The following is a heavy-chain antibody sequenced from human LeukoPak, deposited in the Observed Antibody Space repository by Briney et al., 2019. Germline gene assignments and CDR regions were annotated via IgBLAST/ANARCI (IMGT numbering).Heavy chain of an antibody. D-gene: IGHD2-15*01. CDR2: IYTSGST. CDR3: ARQIVVVVAATSPAFNY. CDR1: GGSISSGSYY. V-gene: IGHV4-61*02. J-gene: IGHJ4*02. Sequence: PSETLSLTCTVSGGSISSGSYYWSWIRQPAGKGLEWIGRIYTSGSTNYNPSLKSRVTISIDTSKNQFSLKLSSVTAADTAVYYCARQIVVVVAATSPAFNYWGQGTLVTVSS.